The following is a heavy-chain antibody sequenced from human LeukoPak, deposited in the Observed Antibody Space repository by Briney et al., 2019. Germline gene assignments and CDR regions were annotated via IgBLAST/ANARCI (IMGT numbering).Heavy chain of an antibody. CDR2: IRYDGSNK. J-gene: IGHJ6*03. Sequence: PGGSLRLSCAAAGFTFSSYGMHWVRQAPGKGLEWVAFIRYDGSNKYYADSVKGRFTISRDNSKNTLYLQMNSLRAEDTALYYCARDRMVRGVIIEYYYYYYMDVWGKGTTVTVSS. CDR1: GFTFSSYG. V-gene: IGHV3-30*02. D-gene: IGHD3-10*01. CDR3: ARDRMVRGVIIEYYYYYYMDV.